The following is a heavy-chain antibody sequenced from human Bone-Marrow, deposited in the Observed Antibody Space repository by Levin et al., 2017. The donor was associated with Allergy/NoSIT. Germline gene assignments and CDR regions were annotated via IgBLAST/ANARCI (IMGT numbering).Heavy chain of an antibody. V-gene: IGHV3-23*01. CDR3: AKQTPSGSGSYGYFEC. CDR2: MSSSGDHT. Sequence: GGSLRLSCAASGFTFSNSDMSWVRQAPGKGLEWVSAMSSSGDHTFYADSVKGRFTISRDNSKNTLYLQMNRLRAEDTAIYYCAKQTPSGSGSYGYFECWGQGTLVTVSS. D-gene: IGHD1-26*01. CDR1: GFTFSNSD. J-gene: IGHJ4*02.